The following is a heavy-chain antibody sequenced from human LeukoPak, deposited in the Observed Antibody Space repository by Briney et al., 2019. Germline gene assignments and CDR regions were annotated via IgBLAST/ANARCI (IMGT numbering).Heavy chain of an antibody. CDR2: IYYSGST. CDR3: ARDLVYYYDISGYFDY. V-gene: IGHV4-59*12. D-gene: IGHD3-22*01. Sequence: SETLSLTCAVYGGSISSYYWSWIRQPPGKGLEWIGCIYYSGSTNYNPSLKSRVTISVDTSKNQISLKLSSVTAADTAVYYCARDLVYYYDISGYFDYWGQGTLVTVSS. CDR1: GGSISSYY. J-gene: IGHJ4*02.